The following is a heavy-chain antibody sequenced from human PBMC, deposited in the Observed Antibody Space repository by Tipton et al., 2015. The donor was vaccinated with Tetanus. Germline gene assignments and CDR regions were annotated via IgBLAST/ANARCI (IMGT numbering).Heavy chain of an antibody. Sequence: SLRLSCAASGFTFSSYGMHWVRQPPGKGLEWVAVIWFDGTNEHYADSVKGRITISRDNSKNTVYLQMNGLRPEDTAMYYCAKDILGGSPWNFFDYWGQGTLVTVSS. CDR1: GFTFSSYG. V-gene: IGHV3-33*03. D-gene: IGHD1-1*01. CDR3: AKDILGGSPWNFFDY. CDR2: IWFDGTNE. J-gene: IGHJ4*02.